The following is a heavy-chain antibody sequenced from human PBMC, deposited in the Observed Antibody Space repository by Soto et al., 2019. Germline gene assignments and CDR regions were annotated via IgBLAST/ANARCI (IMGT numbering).Heavy chain of an antibody. CDR2: ISGSGGGT. J-gene: IGHJ4*02. CDR1: GFTFSSCA. D-gene: IGHD3-22*01. CDR3: AKDRSRGYGSGYPLGYFDY. V-gene: IGHV3-23*01. Sequence: GGSLRLSCAASGFTFSSCAMSWVRQAPGKGLEWVSGISGSGGGTYYADSVKGRFTISRDNSKNTLYLQMNSLRAEDTAVYYCAKDRSRGYGSGYPLGYFDYWGQGTLVTVSS.